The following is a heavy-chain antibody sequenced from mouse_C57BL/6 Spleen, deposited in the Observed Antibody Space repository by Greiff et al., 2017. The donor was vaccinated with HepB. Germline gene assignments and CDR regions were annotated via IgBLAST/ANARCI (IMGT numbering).Heavy chain of an antibody. CDR1: GYTFTSYW. CDR3: ARSPNYYGSSYRYFDV. D-gene: IGHD1-1*01. Sequence: VKLQQPGAELVRPGSSVKLSCKASGYTFTSYWMHWVKQRPIQGLEWIGNIDPSDSETHYNQKFKDKATLTVDKSSSTAYMQLSSLTSEDSAVYYCARSPNYYGSSYRYFDVWGTGTTVTVSS. CDR2: IDPSDSET. J-gene: IGHJ1*03. V-gene: IGHV1-52*01.